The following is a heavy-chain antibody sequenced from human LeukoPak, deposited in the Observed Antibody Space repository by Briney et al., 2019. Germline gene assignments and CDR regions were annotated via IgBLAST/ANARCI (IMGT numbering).Heavy chain of an antibody. J-gene: IGHJ4*02. D-gene: IGHD3-16*01. V-gene: IGHV3-30-3*01. Sequence: GRSLGLSCAASGFTFSSYGMHWVRQAPGKGLEWVAVISYDGSNKYYADSVKDRFTISRDNSKNTLYLQTNSLRAEDTAVYYCARAGLVMITFGGVFNYWGQGTLVTVSS. CDR3: ARAGLVMITFGGVFNY. CDR2: ISYDGSNK. CDR1: GFTFSSYG.